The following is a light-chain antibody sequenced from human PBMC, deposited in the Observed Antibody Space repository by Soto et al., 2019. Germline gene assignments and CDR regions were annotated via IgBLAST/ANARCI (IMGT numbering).Light chain of an antibody. CDR3: SSYTTSNTYV. Sequence: SLLTQPAPLSGSPGQSITLSFTGNSSDVGVYNYVSGYQQHPGKVPQLMIFDVSNRPSGVSHRFSGSKSGNTASLTISGLQAEDEADYYCSSYTTSNTYVFGTGTKVTV. CDR2: DVS. CDR1: SSDVGVYNY. J-gene: IGLJ1*01. V-gene: IGLV2-14*01.